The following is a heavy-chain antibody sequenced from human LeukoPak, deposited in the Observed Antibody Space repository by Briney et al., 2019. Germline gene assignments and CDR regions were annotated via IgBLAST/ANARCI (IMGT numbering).Heavy chain of an antibody. D-gene: IGHD4-17*01. CDR2: LRGGGGST. V-gene: IGHV3-23*01. CDR1: GSTFSSHA. Sequence: GGSRRLSCAASGSTFSSHAMSWDRKAPGKGLEWGSILRGGGGSTYYAYSVKGPFTLARDTSKNALYLQMNSLRAEDTAVYYCAKKRAAPVTTIDIWGQGTMVTVSS. CDR3: AKKRAAPVTTIDI. J-gene: IGHJ3*02.